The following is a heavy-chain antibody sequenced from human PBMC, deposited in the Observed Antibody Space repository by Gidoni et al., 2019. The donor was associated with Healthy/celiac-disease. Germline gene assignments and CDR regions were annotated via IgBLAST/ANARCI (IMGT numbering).Heavy chain of an antibody. V-gene: IGHV4-59*01. J-gene: IGHJ4*02. D-gene: IGHD6-19*01. Sequence: QVQLQESGPGLVKPSETLSLPCTVSGGSIRSYSWSWIRQPPGKGLEWIGYIYDSGSTNYNPSLKSRVTISVDTSKNQFSLKLSSVTAADTAVYYCARVVKASGWYRHYFDYWGQGTLVTVSS. CDR3: ARVVKASGWYRHYFDY. CDR2: IYDSGST. CDR1: GGSIRSYS.